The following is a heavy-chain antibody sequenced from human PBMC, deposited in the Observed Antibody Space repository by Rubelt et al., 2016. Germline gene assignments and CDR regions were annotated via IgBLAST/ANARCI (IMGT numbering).Heavy chain of an antibody. D-gene: IGHD6-19*01. CDR2: IYYSGST. J-gene: IGHJ6*02. Sequence: QVQLQQWGAGLLKPSETLSLTCAVYGGSFSGYYWSWIRQPPGKGLEWIGYIYYSGSTNYNPSLKIRVTISVDTSKNQFSLKLSAVTAADTAVYYCARDLSSGWYRNYYYGMDVWGQGTTVTVSS. V-gene: IGHV4-34*11. CDR1: GGSFSGYY. CDR3: ARDLSSGWYRNYYYGMDV.